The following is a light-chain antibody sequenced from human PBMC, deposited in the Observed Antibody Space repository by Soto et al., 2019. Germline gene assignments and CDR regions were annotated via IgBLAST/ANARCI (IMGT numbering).Light chain of an antibody. CDR1: NSNIGANT. J-gene: IGLJ2*01. CDR3: SSWDDSLNDPGVL. Sequence: QSVLTQPPLMSGTPGQRVTISCSGSNSNIGANTVNWYQHFPGSAPKLLIYTNDQRPSGVPDRFFGSRSGTSASLAISDLQSDDEADYFCSSWDDSLNDPGVLFGGGTKLTVL. CDR2: TND. V-gene: IGLV1-44*01.